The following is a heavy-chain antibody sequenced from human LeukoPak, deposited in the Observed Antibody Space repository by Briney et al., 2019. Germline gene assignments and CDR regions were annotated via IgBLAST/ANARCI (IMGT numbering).Heavy chain of an antibody. CDR3: ARAISSGWSFDY. D-gene: IGHD6-19*01. V-gene: IGHV3-66*02. J-gene: IGHJ4*02. CDR2: IYSGGST. Sequence: PGGSLRLSYAASGFTVSSNYMSWVRQAPGKRLEWVSVIYSGGSTYYADSVKGRFTISRDNSKNTLYLQMNSLRAEGTAVYYCARAISSGWSFDYWGQGTLVTVSS. CDR1: GFTVSSNY.